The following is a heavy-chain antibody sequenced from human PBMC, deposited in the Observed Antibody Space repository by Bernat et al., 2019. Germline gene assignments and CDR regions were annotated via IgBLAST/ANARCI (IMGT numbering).Heavy chain of an antibody. Sequence: EAQLVESGGGLVEPGGSLRLSCAASDFILSNAWMTWVRLTPGKGLEWVGRIKSKTSGGSTDYAAPVKGRFTISRDDSKNILYLQMNSLKTEDTAVYYWTTGSSQFYDIWGQGTMLTVAA. V-gene: IGHV3-15*07. D-gene: IGHD6-6*01. CDR1: DFILSNAW. J-gene: IGHJ3*02. CDR3: TTGSSQFYDI. CDR2: IKSKTSGGST.